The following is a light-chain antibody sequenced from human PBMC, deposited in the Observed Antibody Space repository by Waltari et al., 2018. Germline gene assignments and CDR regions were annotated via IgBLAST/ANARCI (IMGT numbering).Light chain of an antibody. J-gene: IGKJ2*01. Sequence: TVMTQSPATLSLSPGETATLPCRASQSVKGNLAWYQQQVGQTPRLLIYAASSRTTGIPGRFSGSGSGTDFTLTISSLQSEDFAVYYCQQYDEWPFTFGQGTKVDFK. CDR1: QSVKGN. CDR2: AAS. CDR3: QQYDEWPFT. V-gene: IGKV3-15*01.